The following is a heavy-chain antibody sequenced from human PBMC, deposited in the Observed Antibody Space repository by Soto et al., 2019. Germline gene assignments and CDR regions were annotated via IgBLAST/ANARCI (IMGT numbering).Heavy chain of an antibody. CDR3: ARVYYESRVWTYYYYGMDV. CDR1: GGTFSSYA. Sequence: QVQLVQSGAEVKKPGSSVKVSCKASGGTFSSYAISWVRQAPGQGLEWMGGIIPIFGTANYAQKFQGRVTITANESTSTAYMGLRSLISEDTAVYYCARVYYESRVWTYYYYGMDVWGQGTTVTVSS. V-gene: IGHV1-69*01. D-gene: IGHD3-22*01. CDR2: IIPIFGTA. J-gene: IGHJ6*02.